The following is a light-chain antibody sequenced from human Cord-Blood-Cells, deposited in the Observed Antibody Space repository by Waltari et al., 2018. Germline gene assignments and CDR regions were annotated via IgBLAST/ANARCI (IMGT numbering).Light chain of an antibody. CDR2: GKN. Sequence: SSELTQDPAVSVALGQTVRITCQGDSLRSYYASGYQQNPGQAPVLVIYGKNNRPSGIPDRFSGSSSGNTASLTITGAQAEDEADYYCNSRDSSGNHVVFGGGTKLTVL. CDR3: NSRDSSGNHVV. CDR1: SLRSYY. J-gene: IGLJ2*01. V-gene: IGLV3-19*01.